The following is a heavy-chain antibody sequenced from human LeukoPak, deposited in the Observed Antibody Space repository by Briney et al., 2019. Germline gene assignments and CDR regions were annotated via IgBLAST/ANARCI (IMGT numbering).Heavy chain of an antibody. V-gene: IGHV3-21*01. CDR1: GFPFSTYS. Sequence: GGSLRLSCAASGFPFSTYSMNWVRQAPGKGLEWVSSVNSDAIYIYYADSVRGRFTISRDNAKNLLYLQMDSLRAEDTAVYYCARDYRARLDYWGQGTLVTVSS. CDR3: ARDYRARLDY. CDR2: VNSDAIYI. J-gene: IGHJ4*02.